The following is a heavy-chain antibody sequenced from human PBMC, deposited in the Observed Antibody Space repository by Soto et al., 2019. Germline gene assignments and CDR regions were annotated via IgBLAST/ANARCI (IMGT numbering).Heavy chain of an antibody. CDR2: ISTDGSST. Sequence: EVQLVESGGGLVQPGGSLRLSCAASGFAFSTYWMYWVRQGPRKRLVWVSRISTDGSSTNYADSVKGRFTISRDNAKSTLYLQMNSLRAEDTAVYYCARATGSNYPFDYWGQGSLVTVSS. D-gene: IGHD4-4*01. V-gene: IGHV3-74*01. CDR1: GFAFSTYW. J-gene: IGHJ4*02. CDR3: ARATGSNYPFDY.